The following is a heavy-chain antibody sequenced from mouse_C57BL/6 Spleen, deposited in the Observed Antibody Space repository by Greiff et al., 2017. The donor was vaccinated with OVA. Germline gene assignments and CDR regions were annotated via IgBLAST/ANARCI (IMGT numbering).Heavy chain of an antibody. V-gene: IGHV1-39*01. Sequence: VQLQQSGPELVKPGASVKISCKASGYSFTDYNMNWVKQSHGKSLEWIGVINPNYGTTSYNQKFKGKATLTVDQSSSTAYLQLNSLTSEDSAVYYCARSNGNTYYYAMDYWGQGTSVTVSS. CDR2: INPNYGTT. CDR1: GYSFTDYN. CDR3: ARSNGNTYYYAMDY. D-gene: IGHD2-1*01. J-gene: IGHJ4*01.